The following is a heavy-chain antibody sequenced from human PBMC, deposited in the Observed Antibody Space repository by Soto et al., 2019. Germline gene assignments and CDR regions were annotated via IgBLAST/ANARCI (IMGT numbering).Heavy chain of an antibody. J-gene: IGHJ5*02. CDR3: SKAGAGPAPVDH. CDR2: INAGNGNT. Sequence: QVQLVQSGAEEKKPGASVKVSCKASGYSFTSYAMHWVRQAPGQRLEWMGWINAGNGNTKYSQKFQGRVTITRDTSANKAYHELRSPESEGTAFFYLSKAGAGPAPVDHWGQGTLVTVSS. V-gene: IGHV1-3*05. CDR1: GYSFTSYA. D-gene: IGHD6-13*01.